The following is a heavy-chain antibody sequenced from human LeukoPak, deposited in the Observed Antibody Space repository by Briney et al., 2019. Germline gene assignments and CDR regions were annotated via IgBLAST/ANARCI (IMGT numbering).Heavy chain of an antibody. V-gene: IGHV4-4*07. CDR2: IYSSGS. J-gene: IGHJ5*02. CDR3: ARDSGTTGEVKFDP. Sequence: KPSETLSLTCAVYGGSFSGYYWSWIRQPAGKGLEWIGRIYSSGSNYNPSLKSRVTMSIDTSTNQLSLKLSSVTAADTAVYYCARDSGTTGEVKFDPWGQGTLVTVSS. CDR1: GGSFSGYY. D-gene: IGHD3-10*01.